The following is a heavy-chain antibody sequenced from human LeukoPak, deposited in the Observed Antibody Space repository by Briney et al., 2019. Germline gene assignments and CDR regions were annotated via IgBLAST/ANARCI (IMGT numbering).Heavy chain of an antibody. V-gene: IGHV3-23*01. CDR1: GFSFYNYA. CDR3: APLVWDSWEEHLLDYYYFMDD. J-gene: IGHJ6*03. D-gene: IGHD1-26*01. CDR2: ISGSGGTT. Sequence: PGGSLRLSCAASGFSFYNYAMTWVRQAPGKGLEWVSAISGSGGTTYYADSVRGRFTISRDNSKNTLFVQMNSLRAEDTAVYYCAPLVWDSWEEHLLDYYYFMDDWGKGTTVTVSS.